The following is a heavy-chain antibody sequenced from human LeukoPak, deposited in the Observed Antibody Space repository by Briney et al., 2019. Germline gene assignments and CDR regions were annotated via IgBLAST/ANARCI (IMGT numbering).Heavy chain of an antibody. CDR2: INPNSGGT. CDR3: ARDLEYCSGGSCYPSRAFDI. V-gene: IGHV1-2*02. J-gene: IGHJ3*02. Sequence: ASVKVSCKASGYTFTGYYMHWVRQAPGQGLEWMGWINPNSGGTNYAQKFQGRVTMTRDTSISTAYMELSRLRSDDTAVYYCARDLEYCSGGSCYPSRAFDIWGQGTMVTVSS. D-gene: IGHD2-15*01. CDR1: GYTFTGYY.